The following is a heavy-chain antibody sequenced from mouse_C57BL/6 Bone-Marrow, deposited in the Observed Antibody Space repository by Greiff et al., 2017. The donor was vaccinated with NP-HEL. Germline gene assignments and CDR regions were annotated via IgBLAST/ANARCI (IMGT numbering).Heavy chain of an antibody. D-gene: IGHD2-4*01. CDR1: GFTFSSYG. Sequence: VQLKESGGDLVKPGGSLKLSCAASGFTFSSYGMSWVRPTPDKRLEWVATISSGGSYTYYPDSVKGRFTISRDNAKNTLYLQMSSLKSEDTAMYYCARQYYDWFAYWGQGTLVTVSA. CDR3: ARQYYDWFAY. CDR2: ISSGGSYT. J-gene: IGHJ3*01. V-gene: IGHV5-6*01.